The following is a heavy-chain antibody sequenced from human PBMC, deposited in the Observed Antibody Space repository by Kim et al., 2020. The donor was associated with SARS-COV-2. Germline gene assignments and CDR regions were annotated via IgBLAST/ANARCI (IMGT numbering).Heavy chain of an antibody. CDR1: GGSISSYY. Sequence: SETLSLTCTVSGGSISSYYWSWIRQPPGKGLEWIGYIYDRGSTNYNPSLKSRVTISVDTSKNQFSLKLSSVTAADTAVYYCARAPDLYAQFDYWGKGTLV. V-gene: IGHV4-59*13. J-gene: IGHJ4*02. CDR2: IYDRGST. CDR3: ARAPDLYAQFDY. D-gene: IGHD2-8*01.